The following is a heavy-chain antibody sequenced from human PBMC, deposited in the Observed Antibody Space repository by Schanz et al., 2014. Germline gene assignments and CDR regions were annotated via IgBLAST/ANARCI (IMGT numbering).Heavy chain of an antibody. CDR3: ARDGEAAAGCDY. Sequence: QVQLVQSGGEVKKPGASATVSCKASGYTFNNHGISWVRQAPGQGLEWMGLINPSVGNTNYAQKFRGRVTMTRDTSTSTVYMELSSLRSEDTAVYYCARDGEAAAGCDYWGQGTLVTVSS. D-gene: IGHD6-13*01. CDR1: GYTFNNHG. J-gene: IGHJ4*02. V-gene: IGHV1-46*02. CDR2: INPSVGNT.